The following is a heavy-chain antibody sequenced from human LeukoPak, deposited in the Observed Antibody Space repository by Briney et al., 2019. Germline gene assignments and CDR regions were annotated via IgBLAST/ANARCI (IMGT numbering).Heavy chain of an antibody. D-gene: IGHD4-17*01. Sequence: SETLSLTCTVSGGSISSYYWSWIRQPAGKGLEWIGRIYTSGSTNYNPSLKSRVTMPVDTSKNQFSLKLSSVTAADTAVYYCARGPTTVTTEYFDYWGQGTLVTVSS. CDR2: IYTSGST. CDR3: ARGPTTVTTEYFDY. V-gene: IGHV4-4*07. CDR1: GGSISSYY. J-gene: IGHJ4*02.